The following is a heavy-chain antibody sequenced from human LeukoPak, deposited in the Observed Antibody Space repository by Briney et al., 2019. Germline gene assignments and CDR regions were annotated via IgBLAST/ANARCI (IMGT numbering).Heavy chain of an antibody. CDR1: GFTFSSYW. V-gene: IGHV3-74*01. CDR2: FTNDGRTT. D-gene: IGHD2-2*01. CDR3: ACYGIVPPY. J-gene: IGHJ4*02. Sequence: GGSLRLSCAASGFTFSSYWMHWVRRASGKGLVWGSHFTNDGRTTSYADSVKGRFTISRDNSKNTLYLQMNSLRTEDTAVYYCACYGIVPPYWGQGTLVTVSS.